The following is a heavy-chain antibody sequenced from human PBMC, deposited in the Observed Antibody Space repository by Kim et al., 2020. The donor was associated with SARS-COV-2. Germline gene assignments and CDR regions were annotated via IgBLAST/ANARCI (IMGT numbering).Heavy chain of an antibody. D-gene: IGHD3-9*01. V-gene: IGHV6-1*01. CDR3: ARDSSPYDILTGATINWFDP. CDR1: GDSVSSNSAA. CDR2: TYYRSKWYN. J-gene: IGHJ5*02. Sequence: SQTLSLTCAISGDSVSSNSAAWNWIRQSPSRGLEWLGRTYYRSKWYNDYAVSVKSRITINPDTSKNQFSLQLNSVTPEDTAVYYCARDSSPYDILTGATINWFDPWGQGTLVTVSS.